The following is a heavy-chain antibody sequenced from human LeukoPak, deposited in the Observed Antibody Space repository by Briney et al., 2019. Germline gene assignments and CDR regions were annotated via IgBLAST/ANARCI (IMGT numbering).Heavy chain of an antibody. CDR1: GGSISSYY. Sequence: SGTLSLTCTVSGGSISSYYWSWIRQPPGKGLDWIGYIYYSGSTNYNPSLESRVTISVDTSKNQFSLKLSSVTAADTAVYYCARVSLAGTRAFDIWGQGTMVTVSS. CDR3: ARVSLAGTRAFDI. V-gene: IGHV4-59*01. J-gene: IGHJ3*02. CDR2: IYYSGST. D-gene: IGHD1-1*01.